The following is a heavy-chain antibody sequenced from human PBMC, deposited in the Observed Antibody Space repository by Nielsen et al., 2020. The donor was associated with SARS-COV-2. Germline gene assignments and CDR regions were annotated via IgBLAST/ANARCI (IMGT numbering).Heavy chain of an antibody. Sequence: GESLKISCAASGFTFSSYAMTWVRQVPGKGLVWVARINPDGTSISYGDSVKGRFTISRDHAKNTLFLQMSSLRGEDTAVYYCARGNGWGSYFDYWGQGTLVTVSS. J-gene: IGHJ4*02. V-gene: IGHV3-74*01. CDR2: INPDGTSI. CDR1: GFTFSSYA. CDR3: ARGNGWGSYFDY. D-gene: IGHD7-27*01.